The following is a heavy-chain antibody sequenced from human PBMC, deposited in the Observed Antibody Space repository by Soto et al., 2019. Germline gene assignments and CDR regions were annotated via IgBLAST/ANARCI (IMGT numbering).Heavy chain of an antibody. CDR3: ARDRRELSITGTVYYYGMDV. J-gene: IGHJ6*02. CDR1: GGSISSYY. D-gene: IGHD1-20*01. Sequence: KTSETLSLTCTVSGGSISSYYWSWIRQPPGKGLEWIGYIYYSGSTNYNPSLKSRVTISVDTSKNQFSLKLSSVTAADTAVYYCARDRRELSITGTVYYYGMDVWGQGTTVTVS. CDR2: IYYSGST. V-gene: IGHV4-59*01.